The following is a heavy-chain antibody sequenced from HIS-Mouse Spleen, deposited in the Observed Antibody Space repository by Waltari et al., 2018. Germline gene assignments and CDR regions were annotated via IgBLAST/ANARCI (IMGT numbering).Heavy chain of an antibody. CDR3: TTDSRTTVVTPRGGY. J-gene: IGHJ4*02. D-gene: IGHD4-17*01. CDR2: IKSKTDGGTT. Sequence: EVQLVESGGGLVKPGGSLRLSCAASGFTFSNAWMSWVRQAPGKGPEWVGRIKSKTDGGTTDYAAPVKGRFTISRDDSKNTLYLQMNSLKTEDTAVYYCTTDSRTTVVTPRGGYWGQGTLVTVSS. V-gene: IGHV3-15*01. CDR1: GFTFSNAW.